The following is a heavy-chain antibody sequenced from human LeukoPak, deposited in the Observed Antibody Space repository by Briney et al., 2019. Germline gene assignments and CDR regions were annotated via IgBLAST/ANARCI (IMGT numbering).Heavy chain of an antibody. D-gene: IGHD6-13*01. CDR3: ANDALYLAAARSNRLYYFDY. CDR2: INPSGGST. CDR1: GYTFTSYY. V-gene: IGHV1-46*01. Sequence: GASVKVSCKASGYTFTSYYMHWVRQAPGQGLEWMGIINPSGGSTSYAQKFQGRVTMTRDTSTSTVYMELSSLRSEDTAVYYCANDALYLAAARSNRLYYFDYWGQGTLVTVSS. J-gene: IGHJ4*02.